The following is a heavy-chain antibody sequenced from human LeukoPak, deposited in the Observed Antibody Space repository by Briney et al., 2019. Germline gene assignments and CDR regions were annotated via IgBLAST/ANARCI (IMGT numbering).Heavy chain of an antibody. CDR3: AREGVVAGTVPTV. J-gene: IGHJ4*02. CDR1: GFTVSSNY. Sequence: GGSLRLSCAASGFTVSSNYMSWVRQAPRKGLEWVSVIYSGGSTYYADSVKGRFTISRDNSKNTLYLQMNSLRAEDTAVYYCAREGVVAGTVPTVWGQGTLVTVSS. V-gene: IGHV3-53*01. D-gene: IGHD6-19*01. CDR2: IYSGGST.